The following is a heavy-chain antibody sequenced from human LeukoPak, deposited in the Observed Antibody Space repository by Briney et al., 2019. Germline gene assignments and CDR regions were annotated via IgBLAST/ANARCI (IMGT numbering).Heavy chain of an antibody. CDR1: GGSISSGSYY. Sequence: SETLSLTCTVSGGSISSGSYYWSWIRQPAGKGLEWIGRIYTSGSTNYNPSLKSRVTMSVDTSKNQFSLKLSSVTAADTAVYYCAKSGLSRFGFWGQGTLVTVSS. J-gene: IGHJ4*02. D-gene: IGHD2/OR15-2a*01. CDR3: AKSGLSRFGF. V-gene: IGHV4-61*02. CDR2: IYTSGST.